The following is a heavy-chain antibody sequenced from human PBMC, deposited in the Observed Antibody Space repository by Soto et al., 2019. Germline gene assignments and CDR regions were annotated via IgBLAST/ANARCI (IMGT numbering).Heavy chain of an antibody. CDR2: ISYDGSHR. V-gene: IGHV3-30*03. CDR1: AFTFITYG. CDR3: AIDLVMTRSWPAH. D-gene: IGHD2-21*02. Sequence: GGSLSLSCAVSAFTFITYGMHWVLQAPGKVLEWVAVISYDGSHRASADSVKGRFAISRDNSKNTLFLQMNSLRVVFMAVYYCAIDLVMTRSWPAHCGLGT. J-gene: IGHJ4*02.